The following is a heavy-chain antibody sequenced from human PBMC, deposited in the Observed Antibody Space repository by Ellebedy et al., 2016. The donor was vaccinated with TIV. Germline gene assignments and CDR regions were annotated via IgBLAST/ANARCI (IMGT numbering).Heavy chain of an antibody. CDR3: ARDDGPTMVRGVITGFYYHGMDV. D-gene: IGHD3-10*01. CDR2: ISYDGSKK. Sequence: GESLKISXAASGFTFSAYPMHWVRQAPGRGLEWVAVISYDGSKKYYADSVKGRFTISRDYSKNTLYLQMNSLRPDDTAVYYCARDDGPTMVRGVITGFYYHGMDVWGQGTTVSVSS. CDR1: GFTFSAYP. J-gene: IGHJ6*02. V-gene: IGHV3-30*04.